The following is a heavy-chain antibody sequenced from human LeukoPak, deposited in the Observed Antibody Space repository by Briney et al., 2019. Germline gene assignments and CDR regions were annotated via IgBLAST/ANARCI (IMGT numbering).Heavy chain of an antibody. Sequence: GGSLRLSCAASGFTFSDYYMSWIRQAPGKGLEWVSYISSSGSTMYYADSVKGRFTISRDNAKNSLYLQMNSLRAEDTAVYFCARDPYSGNYGAYYYYMDVWGKGTTVTISS. J-gene: IGHJ6*03. V-gene: IGHV3-11*04. D-gene: IGHD1-26*01. CDR1: GFTFSDYY. CDR3: ARDPYSGNYGAYYYYMDV. CDR2: ISSSGSTM.